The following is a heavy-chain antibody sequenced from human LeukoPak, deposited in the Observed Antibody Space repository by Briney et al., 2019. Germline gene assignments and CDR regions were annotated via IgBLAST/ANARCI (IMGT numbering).Heavy chain of an antibody. D-gene: IGHD5/OR15-5a*01. Sequence: SGTLSLTCTVSGDSITSSHWWSWIRQSPGKGLEWIGNTYHSDYTNYNPPLKGRATISVDKSKNQLSLKVISVTAADTAMYYCARDSKSTADAFDIWGQGTMVTVSS. J-gene: IGHJ3*02. CDR1: GDSITSSHW. V-gene: IGHV4-4*02. CDR3: ARDSKSTADAFDI. CDR2: TYHSDYT.